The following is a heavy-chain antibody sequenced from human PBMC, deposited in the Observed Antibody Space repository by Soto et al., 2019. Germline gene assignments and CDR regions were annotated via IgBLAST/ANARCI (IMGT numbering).Heavy chain of an antibody. CDR3: AKGGLDSSGWGFDY. Sequence: QVQLVESGGGVVQPGRSLRLSCAASGFTFSSYGMHWVRQAPGKGLEWVAVISYDGSNKYYADSVKGRFTISRDNSKNTLYVQMNSLRAEDTAVYYCAKGGLDSSGWGFDYWGQGTLVTVSS. CDR1: GFTFSSYG. V-gene: IGHV3-30*18. D-gene: IGHD6-19*01. J-gene: IGHJ4*02. CDR2: ISYDGSNK.